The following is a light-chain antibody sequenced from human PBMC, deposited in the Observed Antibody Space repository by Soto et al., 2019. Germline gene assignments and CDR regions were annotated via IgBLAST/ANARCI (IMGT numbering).Light chain of an antibody. Sequence: QSVLTQPASVSGSPGQSVTISCTGTSSDVGAYNYVSWYQQHPGRAPKVIIYDVRNRPSGVSDRFSGSKSGNTASLTISGLQAEDEADYYCSSYTTRNTLVFGGGTQLTVL. CDR3: SSYTTRNTLV. CDR1: SSDVGAYNY. CDR2: DVR. J-gene: IGLJ2*01. V-gene: IGLV2-14*03.